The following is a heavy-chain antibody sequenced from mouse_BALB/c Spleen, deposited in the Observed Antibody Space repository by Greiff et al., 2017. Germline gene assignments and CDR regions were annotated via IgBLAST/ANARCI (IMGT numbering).Heavy chain of an antibody. CDR3: ARNLYYFDY. V-gene: IGHV1-7*01. CDR1: GYTFTSYW. Sequence: QVQLQQSGAELAKPGASVKMSCKASGYTFTSYWMHWVKQRPGQGLEWIGYINPSTGYTEYNQKFKDKATLTADKSSSTAYMQLSSLTSEDSAVYYCARNLYYFDYWGQGTTLTVSS. CDR2: INPSTGYT. J-gene: IGHJ2*01.